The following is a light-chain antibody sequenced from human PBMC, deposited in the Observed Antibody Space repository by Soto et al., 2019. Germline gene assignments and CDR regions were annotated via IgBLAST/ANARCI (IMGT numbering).Light chain of an antibody. Sequence: DIVVTQTPLSSPVTVGQPASISCRSSQSLLHNNGKTYLNWFQQRPGQPPRLLIYEVSNRFSGVPDRFSGSGTGTDFTLTISRVQPEDVGVYYCLQAKDFPWTFGQGTKVDFK. J-gene: IGKJ1*01. CDR3: LQAKDFPWT. CDR2: EVS. CDR1: QSLLHNNGKTY. V-gene: IGKV2-24*01.